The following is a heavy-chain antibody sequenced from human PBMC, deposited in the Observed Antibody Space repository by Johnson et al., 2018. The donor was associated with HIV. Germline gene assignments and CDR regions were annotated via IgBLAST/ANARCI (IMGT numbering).Heavy chain of an antibody. CDR1: GFIFSSYG. CDR2: IRYDGSNK. D-gene: IGHD6-19*01. J-gene: IGHJ3*02. Sequence: QVQLVESGGGVVQPGRSRRLSCAASGFIFSSYGMHWVRQAPGKPLERVAFIRYDGSNKYYADSVKGRFTISRDNSKNTLYLQMNSLGAEETAVYYCARDNGAVAGPEGAFDIWGQGTMVTVSS. CDR3: ARDNGAVAGPEGAFDI. V-gene: IGHV3-30*02.